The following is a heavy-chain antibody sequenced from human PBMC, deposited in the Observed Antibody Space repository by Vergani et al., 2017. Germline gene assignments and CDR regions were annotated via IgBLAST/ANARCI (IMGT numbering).Heavy chain of an antibody. Sequence: QVQLVQSGAEVKKPGSSVKVSCKASGGPFKNSAFSWVRQVPGQGLEWMGRIITFFGTTDYAQKFQGRVTLTADKSTNTAYMELSSLRYEDTAVYYCARDCPGSGSKSQLCNWGQGTLVTVSS. CDR3: ARDCPGSGSKSQLCN. CDR1: GGPFKNSA. J-gene: IGHJ4*02. CDR2: IITFFGTT. D-gene: IGHD2-15*01. V-gene: IGHV1-69*13.